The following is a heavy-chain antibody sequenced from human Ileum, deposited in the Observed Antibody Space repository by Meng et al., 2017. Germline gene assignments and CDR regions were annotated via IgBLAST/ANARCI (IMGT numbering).Heavy chain of an antibody. Sequence: VLLEGSVPGLVRPWGTSVFTFTVSSGSVIIGSCLVRWLLQAAGKGVGWIGYISYSGSNDYYPSLKSRVTISVDTSKHQFSLRLSSVPAAATAVYYCARFALWSGSYCLDYWGQGALVTVSS. D-gene: IGHD3-3*01. CDR1: SGSVIIGSCL. V-gene: IGHV4-61*01. CDR3: ARFALWSGSYCLDY. CDR2: ISYSGSN. J-gene: IGHJ4*02.